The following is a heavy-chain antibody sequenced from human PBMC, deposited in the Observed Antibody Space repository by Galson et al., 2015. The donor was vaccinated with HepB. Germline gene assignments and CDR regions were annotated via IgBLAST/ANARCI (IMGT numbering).Heavy chain of an antibody. CDR2: MNPNSGNT. CDR1: GYTFTSYD. Sequence: SVKVSCKASGYTFTSYDINWVRQATGQGLEWMGWMNPNSGNTGYAQKFQGRVTMTRNTSISTAYMELSSLRSEDTAVYYCARASSSSSVIDYWGQGTLVTVSS. V-gene: IGHV1-8*01. CDR3: ARASSSSSVIDY. D-gene: IGHD6-6*01. J-gene: IGHJ4*02.